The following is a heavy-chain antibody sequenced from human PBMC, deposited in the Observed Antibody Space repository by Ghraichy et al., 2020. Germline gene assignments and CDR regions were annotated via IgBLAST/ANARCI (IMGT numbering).Heavy chain of an antibody. CDR2: IDNGGYVT. V-gene: IGHV3-23*01. D-gene: IGHD1-26*01. Sequence: GGYLRLSCAASGFTFSTYAMNWVRQAPGKGLEWVSTIDNGGYVTYSADSVKGRFIISRDISKNTLHLQMNGLRVDDTAVYYCAKARGGTYPSYHLDYWGQGALVTVSS. CDR1: GFTFSTYA. J-gene: IGHJ4*02. CDR3: AKARGGTYPSYHLDY.